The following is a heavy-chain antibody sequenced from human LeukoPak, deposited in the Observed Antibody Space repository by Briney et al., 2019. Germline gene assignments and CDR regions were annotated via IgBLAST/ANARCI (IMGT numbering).Heavy chain of an antibody. CDR1: GFTFNMYW. CDR2: IDEDGKTI. V-gene: IGHV3-74*01. Sequence: GGSLRLSCAASGFTFNMYWMHWVRQAPGKGLVWVSRIDEDGKTIDYADSVKVRFTISRDNAKDTLYLQMSSLRDEDTAVYYCVSDLCGGDDQWGRGTLVTVSS. D-gene: IGHD3-3*01. J-gene: IGHJ5*02. CDR3: VSDLCGGDDQ.